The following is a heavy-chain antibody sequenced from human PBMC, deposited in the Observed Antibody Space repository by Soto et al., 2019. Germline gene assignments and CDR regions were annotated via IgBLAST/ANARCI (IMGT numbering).Heavy chain of an antibody. V-gene: IGHV1-3*01. CDR3: ARVLRYFGGGCYFDY. CDR1: GYTFTSYA. CDR2: INAGNGNT. Sequence: ASVKVSCKASGYTFTSYAMHWVRQAPGQRLEWMGWINAGNGNTKYSQKFQGRVTITRDTSASTAYMELSSLRSEDTAVYYCARVLRYFGGGCYFDYWGQGTLVTVSS. D-gene: IGHD3-9*01. J-gene: IGHJ4*02.